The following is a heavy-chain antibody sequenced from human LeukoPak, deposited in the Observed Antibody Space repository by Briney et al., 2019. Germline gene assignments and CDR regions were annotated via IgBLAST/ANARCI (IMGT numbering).Heavy chain of an antibody. Sequence: GGTLRLSCAASGFTLSTYSMNWVRQAPGKGLEWVSSISSSSSYIYYADSVKGRFTISRDNAKKSLYLQMNSLRAEDTAVYYCARAYSGTYGLGYYYMDVWGKGTTVTVSS. CDR1: GFTLSTYS. D-gene: IGHD1-26*01. J-gene: IGHJ6*03. CDR3: ARAYSGTYGLGYYYMDV. V-gene: IGHV3-21*01. CDR2: ISSSSSYI.